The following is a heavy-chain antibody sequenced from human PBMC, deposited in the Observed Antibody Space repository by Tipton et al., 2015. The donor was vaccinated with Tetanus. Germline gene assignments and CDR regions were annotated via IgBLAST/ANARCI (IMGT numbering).Heavy chain of an antibody. J-gene: IGHJ3*02. CDR1: GGSISSYY. V-gene: IGHV4-59*01. D-gene: IGHD3-22*01. CDR3: ASRVPYDSSGYYSDDAFDI. Sequence: TLSLTCTVSGGSISSYYWSWIRQPAGKGLEWIGYIYYSGSTNYNPSLKSRVTISVDTSKNQFSLKLSSVTAADTAVYYCASRVPYDSSGYYSDDAFDIWGQGTMVTVSS. CDR2: IYYSGST.